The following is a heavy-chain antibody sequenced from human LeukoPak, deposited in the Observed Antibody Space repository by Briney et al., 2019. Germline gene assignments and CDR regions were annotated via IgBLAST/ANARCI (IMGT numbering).Heavy chain of an antibody. CDR1: GGSISSYY. D-gene: IGHD4-17*01. J-gene: IGHJ4*02. V-gene: IGHV4-59*01. CDR3: ARHSTVTRLDY. Sequence: SETLSLTCTVSGGSISSYYWSWVRQPPGKGLEWIGYIYYSGSTNYNPSLKSRVTISVDTSKNQFSLKVSSVTAADTAVYYCARHSTVTRLDYWGQGTLVTVSS. CDR2: IYYSGST.